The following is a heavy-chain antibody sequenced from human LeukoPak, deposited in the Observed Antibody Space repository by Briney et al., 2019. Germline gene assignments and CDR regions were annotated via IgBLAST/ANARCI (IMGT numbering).Heavy chain of an antibody. V-gene: IGHV1-2*02. CDR1: GYSFIDYY. Sequence: ASVKVSCKASGYSFIDYYMHWVPQAPGQGPEWVGWIAPYSGGKDYAQKFQDRVTMTSDTATITAYMTLSRVRSDDTAVYYCVRERRHYYDSSGYYFFDYWGQGTLVTVSS. D-gene: IGHD3-22*01. J-gene: IGHJ4*02. CDR3: VRERRHYYDSSGYYFFDY. CDR2: IAPYSGGK.